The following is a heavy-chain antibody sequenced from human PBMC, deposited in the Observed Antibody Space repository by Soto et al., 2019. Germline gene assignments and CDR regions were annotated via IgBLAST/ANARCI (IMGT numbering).Heavy chain of an antibody. V-gene: IGHV3-30-3*01. J-gene: IGHJ6*02. Sequence: GGSLRLSCGASAFSFSHYAMHWVRQAPGKGLGCVAVISYDGNIKRYADSVKGRFTISRDNSENTLYLQMNSLRPEDTAVYYCARAGYCSGGRCYSPYYYYYGMDVWGQGTTVTVSS. CDR3: ARAGYCSGGRCYSPYYYYYGMDV. D-gene: IGHD2-15*01. CDR1: AFSFSHYA. CDR2: ISYDGNIK.